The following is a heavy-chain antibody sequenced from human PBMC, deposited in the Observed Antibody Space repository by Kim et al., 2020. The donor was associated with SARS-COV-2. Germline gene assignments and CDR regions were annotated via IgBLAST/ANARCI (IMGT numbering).Heavy chain of an antibody. CDR3: ATWDDYGGNSGFDY. CDR1: GYSISSGYY. V-gene: IGHV4-38-2*02. D-gene: IGHD4-17*01. CDR2: IYHSGST. Sequence: SETLSLTCTVSGYSISSGYYWGWIRQPPGKGLEWIGSIYHSGSTYYNPSLKSRVTISVDTSKNQFSLKLSSVTAADTAVYYCATWDDYGGNSGFDYWGQGTLVTVSS. J-gene: IGHJ4*02.